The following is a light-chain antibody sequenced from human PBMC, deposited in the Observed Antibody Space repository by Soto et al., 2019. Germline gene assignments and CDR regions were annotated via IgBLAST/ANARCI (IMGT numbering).Light chain of an antibody. Sequence: IVLTQSPGTLSLSPGESVTLSCRAAQSVSRTFLAWYQQKPGQAPKLLIYGTSSRASGTPDRFSGSGSGTYFTLSISRLEPDDFAVYYWHHYGNSVYTFGQGTNLESK. CDR1: QSVSRTF. J-gene: IGKJ2*01. V-gene: IGKV3-20*01. CDR3: HHYGNSVYT. CDR2: GTS.